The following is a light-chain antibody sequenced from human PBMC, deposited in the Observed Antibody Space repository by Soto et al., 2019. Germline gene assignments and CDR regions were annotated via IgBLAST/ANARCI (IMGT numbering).Light chain of an antibody. Sequence: EVLMTQSPDPPYVSAGESSTISGRASQSVSDNLAWYQQKPGQGHRLLVYRASTRTLGIPARFSRSESGTEFTLTISSLQSEELAVYDCQQYNSWTITVGQLKRLEIK. V-gene: IGKV3-15*01. J-gene: IGKJ5*01. CDR3: QQYNSWTIT. CDR1: QSVSDN. CDR2: RAS.